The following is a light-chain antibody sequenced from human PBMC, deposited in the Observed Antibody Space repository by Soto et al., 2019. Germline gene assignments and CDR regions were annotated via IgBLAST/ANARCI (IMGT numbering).Light chain of an antibody. V-gene: IGKV1-39*01. Sequence: DLQMTQSPSSLSAYVGDKITSTCRANQSISNLVNWYQQKPGKAPKLLIYVASSLQSGVPSRFSGSVSGTDFTLTISSLQPEDFATYYCQQTYTSPRTFGQGTKVEIK. CDR2: VAS. CDR1: QSISNL. J-gene: IGKJ1*01. CDR3: QQTYTSPRT.